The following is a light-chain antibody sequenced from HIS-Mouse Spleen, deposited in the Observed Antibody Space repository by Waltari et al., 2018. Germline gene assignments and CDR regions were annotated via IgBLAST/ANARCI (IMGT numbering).Light chain of an antibody. Sequence: SYELTQPPSVSVSPGQTARITCPGDSLPKQYACGYHQKPGQAPVLVIYKDSERPSGIPERFSGSSSGTTVTLTISGVQAEDEADYYCQSADSSGTYQDVVFGGGTKLTVL. CDR1: SLPKQY. V-gene: IGLV3-25*03. CDR2: KDS. CDR3: QSADSSGTYQDVV. J-gene: IGLJ2*01.